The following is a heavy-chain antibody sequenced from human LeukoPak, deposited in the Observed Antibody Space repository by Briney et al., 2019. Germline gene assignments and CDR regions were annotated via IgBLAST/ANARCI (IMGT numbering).Heavy chain of an antibody. V-gene: IGHV4-34*01. CDR3: ARQGWEPWFDP. J-gene: IGHJ5*02. CDR1: GGSFSGYY. CDR2: INHSGST. Sequence: SETLSLTCAVYGGSFSGYYWSWIRQPPGKGLEWIGEINHSGSTNYNPSLKSRVTISVDTSKNQFSLKLSSVTAADTAVYYCARQGWEPWFDPWGQGTLVTVSS. D-gene: IGHD1-26*01.